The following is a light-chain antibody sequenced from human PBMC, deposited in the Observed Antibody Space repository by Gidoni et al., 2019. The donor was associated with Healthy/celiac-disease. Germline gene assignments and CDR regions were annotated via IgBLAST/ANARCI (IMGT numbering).Light chain of an antibody. J-gene: IGKJ2*01. CDR3: QQYNSYQYT. Sequence: DSQMTQSPSTLSASVGDRVTITCRASQSISSWLAWYQQKPGKAPKLLIYDASSLESGVPSRFSVSGSGTEFTLTIRSLQPDDFASYYCQQYNSYQYTFGQGTKLEIK. CDR2: DAS. V-gene: IGKV1-5*01. CDR1: QSISSW.